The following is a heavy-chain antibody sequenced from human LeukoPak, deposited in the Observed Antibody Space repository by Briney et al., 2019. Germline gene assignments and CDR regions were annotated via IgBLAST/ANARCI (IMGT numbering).Heavy chain of an antibody. CDR2: ITDSGGNT. D-gene: IGHD2-8*01. V-gene: IGHV3-23*01. CDR3: ARAGHCTNGICYTADFDY. J-gene: IGHJ4*02. Sequence: GGSLRLSCAASGFTFSSYAMSWVRQAPGKGLEWVSAITDSGGNTYYTAPVRGRFTISRDNSKNTLYLQMNSLRAEDTAVYYCARAGHCTNGICYTADFDYWGQGTLVTVSS. CDR1: GFTFSSYA.